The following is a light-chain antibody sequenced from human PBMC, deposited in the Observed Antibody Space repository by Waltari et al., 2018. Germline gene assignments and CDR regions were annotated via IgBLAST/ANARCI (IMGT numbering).Light chain of an antibody. V-gene: IGLV1-40*01. CDR1: RSNIGAGYD. CDR3: QSYDNGLGGVV. CDR2: SNE. Sequence: QSVLTQPPSVSGAPGQRVTIPCTGSRSNIGAGYDVQWYRHLPGSAPKLLIFSNESGPRGVPDRYSGCRSGTSASLTITGLQAEDEADYYCQSYDNGLGGVVFGGGTRLTVL. J-gene: IGLJ2*01.